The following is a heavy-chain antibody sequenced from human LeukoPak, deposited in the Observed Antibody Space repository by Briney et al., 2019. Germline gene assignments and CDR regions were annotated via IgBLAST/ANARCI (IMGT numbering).Heavy chain of an antibody. V-gene: IGHV4-59*08. CDR2: IYYSGST. D-gene: IGHD1-26*01. Sequence: SETLSLTCDVSGGSISSYFWSWIRQPPGKGLEWIGYIYYSGSTNYNPSLKSRVTISVDTSKNQFSLKLSSVTAADTAVYYCARQGSGSYYGYFDYWGQGTPVTVSS. CDR3: ARQGSGSYYGYFDY. CDR1: GGSISSYF. J-gene: IGHJ4*02.